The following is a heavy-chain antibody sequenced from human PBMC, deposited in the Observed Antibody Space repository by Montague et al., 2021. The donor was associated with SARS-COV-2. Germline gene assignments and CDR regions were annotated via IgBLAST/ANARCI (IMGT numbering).Heavy chain of an antibody. J-gene: IGHJ4*02. CDR3: AATDYFASGKYDF. V-gene: IGHV4-59*08. CDR1: GGSISSYY. Sequence: SETLSLTCTVSGGSISSYYWSWIRQPPGTGLEWIGHIYYSGSTNYNPNLNRRVTISVDTSKNQFSLKLNSVTAADTAAYYCAATDYFASGKYDFWGQGTWVTVSS. D-gene: IGHD3-10*01. CDR2: IYYSGST.